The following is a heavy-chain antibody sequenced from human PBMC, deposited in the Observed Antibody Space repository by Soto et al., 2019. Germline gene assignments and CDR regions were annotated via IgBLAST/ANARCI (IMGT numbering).Heavy chain of an antibody. CDR1: GGSITSGGYY. J-gene: IGHJ5*02. CDR3: ARSVFP. Sequence: SETLSLTCTVSGGSITSGGYYWGWIRQHPGKGLEWIGYIYYSGFTYYNPSLKSRVTISVDTSKNQFSLKLSSVIAVDTAVYYCARSVFPWGQGTLVTVSS. V-gene: IGHV4-31*03. CDR2: IYYSGFT.